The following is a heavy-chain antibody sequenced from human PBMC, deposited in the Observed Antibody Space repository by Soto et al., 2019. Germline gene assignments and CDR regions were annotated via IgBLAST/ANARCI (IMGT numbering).Heavy chain of an antibody. CDR1: GFTFSSYA. V-gene: IGHV3-23*01. Sequence: EVQLLESGGGLVQPGGSLRLSCAASGFTFSSYAMSWVRQAPGKGLEWVSAISGSAFSTYYSDSVKGRFTISRDSSKSSLYLQMNSLRAEDTAIYYCARANRAYNYGVPDDLFDIWGQGTMVTVSS. CDR3: ARANRAYNYGVPDDLFDI. CDR2: ISGSAFST. J-gene: IGHJ3*02. D-gene: IGHD5-18*01.